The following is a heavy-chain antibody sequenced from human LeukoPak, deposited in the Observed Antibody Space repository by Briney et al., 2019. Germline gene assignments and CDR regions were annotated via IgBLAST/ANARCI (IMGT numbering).Heavy chain of an antibody. CDR3: ARDSSKKGLKD. CDR2: IYHSGST. V-gene: IGHV4-38-2*02. CDR1: GYSISSGYY. D-gene: IGHD2-2*01. Sequence: PSETLSLTCTVSGYSISSGYYWGWIRQPPGKGLEWIGSIYHSGSTYYNPSLKSRVTISVDTSKNQFSLKLSSVTAADTAVYYCARDSSKKGLKDWGQGTLVTVSS. J-gene: IGHJ4*02.